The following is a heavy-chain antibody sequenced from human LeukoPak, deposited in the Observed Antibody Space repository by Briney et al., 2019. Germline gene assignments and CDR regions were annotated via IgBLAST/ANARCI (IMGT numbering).Heavy chain of an antibody. CDR3: ASDILSDYGSGSYYNASDY. CDR2: ISSSSSYI. V-gene: IGHV3-21*01. J-gene: IGHJ4*02. D-gene: IGHD3-10*01. CDR1: GFTFDDYG. Sequence: GGSLRLSCAASGFTFDDYGMNWVRQAPGKGLEWVSSISSSSSYIYYADSVKGRFTISRDNAKNSLYLQMNSLRAEDTAVYYCASDILSDYGSGSYYNASDYWGQGTLVTVSS.